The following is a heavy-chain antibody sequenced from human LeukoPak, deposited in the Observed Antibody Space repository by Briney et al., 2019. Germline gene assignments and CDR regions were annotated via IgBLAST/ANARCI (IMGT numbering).Heavy chain of an antibody. CDR1: GYTFTSYY. CDR2: INPSGGST. Sequence: ASVKVSCKASGYTFTSYYMHWVRQAPGQGLEWMGRINPSGGSTSYAQKFQGRVTMTRDTSTSTVYMELSSLRSEDTAVYYCARVPHVYDSSGYYDYWGQGTLVTVSS. V-gene: IGHV1-46*01. J-gene: IGHJ4*02. CDR3: ARVPHVYDSSGYYDY. D-gene: IGHD3-22*01.